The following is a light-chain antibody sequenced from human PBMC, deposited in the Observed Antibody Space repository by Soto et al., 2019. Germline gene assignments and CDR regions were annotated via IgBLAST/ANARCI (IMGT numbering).Light chain of an antibody. Sequence: DIQMTQSPSSVSASVGVRVSITCRASQGISNWLAWYQQKPGRAPKLLIYTGSSLQSGVPSRFSGPGSGKDFNLTISSLQPEYVATYYCQQANSFPLTFGGGTKVEIK. CDR1: QGISNW. V-gene: IGKV1-12*01. CDR2: TGS. J-gene: IGKJ4*02. CDR3: QQANSFPLT.